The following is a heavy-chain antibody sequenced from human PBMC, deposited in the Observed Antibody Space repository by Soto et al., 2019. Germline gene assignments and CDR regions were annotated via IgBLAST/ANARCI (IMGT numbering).Heavy chain of an antibody. CDR2: IIPIFGTA. D-gene: IGHD2-15*01. CDR3: ARRLCSGGSCYFNWFAP. V-gene: IGHV1-69*06. Sequence: QVQLVQSGAEVKKPGSSVKVSCKASGGTFSSYAISWVRQAPGQGLEWMGGIIPIFGTANYAQKFQGRVTITGDKPTRTAYMELSSLRSEDTAVYYCARRLCSGGSCYFNWFAPLGQGTLVTVSS. J-gene: IGHJ5*01. CDR1: GGTFSSYA.